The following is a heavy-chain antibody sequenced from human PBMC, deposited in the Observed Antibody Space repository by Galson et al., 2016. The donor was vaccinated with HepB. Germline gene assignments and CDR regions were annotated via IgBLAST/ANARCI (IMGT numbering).Heavy chain of an antibody. V-gene: IGHV3-9*01. J-gene: IGHJ6*02. D-gene: IGHD3-10*01. CDR1: GFTFGEYA. CDR2: ISWNSGRM. CDR3: AKALVRGSFYYYYYSMDV. Sequence: SLRLSCAASGFTFGEYAMHWVRQAPGKGLEWISGISWNSGRMGYADSVRGRFAISRDNVKNSLYLQMNSLRAEDTALYYCAKALVRGSFYYYYYSMDVWGQGTTVTVS.